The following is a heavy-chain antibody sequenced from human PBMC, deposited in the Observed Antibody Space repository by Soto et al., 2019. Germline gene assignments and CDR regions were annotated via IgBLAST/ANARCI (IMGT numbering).Heavy chain of an antibody. Sequence: QLQLQESGPGLVKPSETLSLTCTVSGGSISSSSYYWGWIRQPPGKGLEWIGSIYYSGSTYYNPSLKSRVTISVDTSKNQFSLKLSSVTAADTAVYYCARLAYSSSSLYFDYWGQGTLVTVSS. D-gene: IGHD6-6*01. J-gene: IGHJ4*02. CDR1: GGSISSSSYY. V-gene: IGHV4-39*01. CDR3: ARLAYSSSSLYFDY. CDR2: IYYSGST.